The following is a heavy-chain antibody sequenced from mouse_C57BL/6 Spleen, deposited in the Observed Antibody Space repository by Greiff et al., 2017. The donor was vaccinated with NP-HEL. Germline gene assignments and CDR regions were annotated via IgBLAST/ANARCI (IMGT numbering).Heavy chain of an antibody. CDR3: ARYYGSSYGFAY. Sequence: QVHVKQSGPELVKPGASVKISCKASGYAFSSSWMNWVKQRPGKGLEWIGRIYPGDGDTNYNGKFKGKATLTADKSSSTAYMQLSSLTSEDSAVYFCARYYGSSYGFAYWGQGTLVTVSA. D-gene: IGHD1-1*01. CDR1: GYAFSSSW. V-gene: IGHV1-82*01. J-gene: IGHJ3*01. CDR2: IYPGDGDT.